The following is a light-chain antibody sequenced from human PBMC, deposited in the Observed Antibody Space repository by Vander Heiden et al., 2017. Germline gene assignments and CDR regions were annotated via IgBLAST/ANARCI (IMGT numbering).Light chain of an antibody. J-gene: IGLJ1*01. CDR3: SSSATSNNSV. CDR2: EVS. CDR1: SSDVGGYNY. Sequence: QSALTPPPSPSRSPGQSVTISCAGTSSDVGGYNYVSWYQQHPGKAPKLIMYEVSKRPSGVPDRFSGSKSGNTASLTVSGLQAEDEADYYCSSSATSNNSVFGTGTKVTVL. V-gene: IGLV2-8*01.